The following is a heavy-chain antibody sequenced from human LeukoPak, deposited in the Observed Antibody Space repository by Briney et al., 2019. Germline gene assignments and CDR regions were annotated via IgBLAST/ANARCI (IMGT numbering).Heavy chain of an antibody. V-gene: IGHV3-48*01. Sequence: GGSLRLSCAASGFTFSRHNMMWVRQAPGKGLEWVAYISGTIGSIYYADSVKGRFTISRDNAKNSLYLQLNSLTAADSAVYYCARDMMGATLYFDSWGQGTLVTVSS. CDR1: GFTFSRHN. J-gene: IGHJ4*02. CDR2: ISGTIGSI. D-gene: IGHD1-26*01. CDR3: ARDMMGATLYFDS.